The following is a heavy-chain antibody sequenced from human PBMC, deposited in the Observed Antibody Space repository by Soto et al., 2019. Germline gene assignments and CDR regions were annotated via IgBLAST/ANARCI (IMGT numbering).Heavy chain of an antibody. J-gene: IGHJ4*02. CDR3: ARSVAVPGAHLYD. V-gene: IGHV4-34*01. Sequence: SETLSLTCAVYGGSFSGYYWSWIRQPPGKGLEWIGEINHSGSTNYNPSLKSRVTISVDTSKNQFSLKLSSVTAADTAVYYCARSVAVPGAHLYDWGQGT. D-gene: IGHD6-19*01. CDR1: GGSFSGYY. CDR2: INHSGST.